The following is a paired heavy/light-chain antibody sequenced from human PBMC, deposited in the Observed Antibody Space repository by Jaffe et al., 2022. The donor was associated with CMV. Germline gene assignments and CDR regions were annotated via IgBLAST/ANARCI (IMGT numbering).Heavy chain of an antibody. D-gene: IGHD3-10*01. CDR3: AREPITMVRGVIMSYYYMDV. CDR1: GFSLSTSGMC. CDR2: IDWDDDK. Sequence: QVTLRESGPALVKPTQTLTLTCTFSGFSLSTSGMCVSWIRQPPGKALEWLARIDWDDDKYYSTSLKTRLTISKDTSKNQVVLTMTNMDPVDTATYYCAREPITMVRGVIMSYYYMDVWGKGTTVTVSS. J-gene: IGHJ6*03. V-gene: IGHV2-70*15.
Light chain of an antibody. J-gene: IGLJ2*01. CDR2: QDS. Sequence: SYELTQPPSVSVSPGQTASITCSGDKLGDKYACWYQQKPGQSPVLVIYQDSKRPSGIPERFSGSNSGNTATLTISGTQAMDEADYYCQAWDSSAHVVFGGGTKLTVL. CDR3: QAWDSSAHVV. CDR1: KLGDKY. V-gene: IGLV3-1*01.